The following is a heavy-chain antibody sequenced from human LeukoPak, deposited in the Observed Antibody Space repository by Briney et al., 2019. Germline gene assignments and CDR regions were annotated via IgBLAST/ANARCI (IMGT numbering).Heavy chain of an antibody. Sequence: PSETLSLTCTVSGGSISSGGYYWSWLRQHPGKGLEWIGYIYYSGSTYYNPSLKSRVTISVDTSKNQFSLKLSSVTAADTAVYYCARAGRYGDQSTYYYYYGMDVWGQGTTVTVSS. D-gene: IGHD4-17*01. J-gene: IGHJ6*02. V-gene: IGHV4-31*03. CDR3: ARAGRYGDQSTYYYYYGMDV. CDR1: GGSISSGGYY. CDR2: IYYSGST.